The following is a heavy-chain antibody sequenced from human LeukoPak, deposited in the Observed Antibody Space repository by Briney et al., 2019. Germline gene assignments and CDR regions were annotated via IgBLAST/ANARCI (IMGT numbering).Heavy chain of an antibody. CDR3: ARDRALFYDSSGYYL. Sequence: GRSLRLSCAASGFTFSSYAMHWVRQAPGKGLEWVAVISYDGSNKYYADSVKGRFTISRDNPKNTLYLQMNSLRAEDTAVYYCARDRALFYDSSGYYLWGQGTLVTVSS. CDR2: ISYDGSNK. J-gene: IGHJ4*02. D-gene: IGHD3-22*01. CDR1: GFTFSSYA. V-gene: IGHV3-30*04.